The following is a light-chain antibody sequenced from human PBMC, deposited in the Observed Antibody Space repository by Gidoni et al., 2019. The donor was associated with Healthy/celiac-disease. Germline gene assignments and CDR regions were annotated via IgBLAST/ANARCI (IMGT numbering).Light chain of an antibody. V-gene: IGKV3-20*01. CDR1: QSVSSSY. Sequence: ELVLTQSPATLSLSPGERATLSCRASQSVSSSYLAWYQQKPGQAPRLLIYGASSRATGTPDRFSGSGSGTDFTLTSSRMEHEDFAVYYCQQYGSSPPITFGQGTRLEIK. J-gene: IGKJ5*01. CDR2: GAS. CDR3: QQYGSSPPIT.